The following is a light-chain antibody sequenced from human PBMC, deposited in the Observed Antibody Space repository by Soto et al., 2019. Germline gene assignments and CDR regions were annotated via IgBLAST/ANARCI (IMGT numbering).Light chain of an antibody. CDR2: EVS. CDR3: LSYTTSSSYV. CDR1: SSDVGAYNR. V-gene: IGLV2-14*01. Sequence: QSALTQPASVSGSTGQSITISCTGTSSDVGAYNRVSWYQQHSGKAPKLMIYEVSNRPSGVSNRFSGSKSGNTASLTISGLQAEDEADYYCLSYTTSSSYVFGTGTKVTVL. J-gene: IGLJ1*01.